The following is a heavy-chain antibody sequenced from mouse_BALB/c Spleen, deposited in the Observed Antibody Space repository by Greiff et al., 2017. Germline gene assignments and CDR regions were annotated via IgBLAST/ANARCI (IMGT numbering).Heavy chain of an antibody. V-gene: IGHV5-6-4*01. J-gene: IGHJ2*01. Sequence: EVHLLQSGAGLVKPGGSLKFSCAASGFTFSSYTMSWVRQTPEKRLEWVATISSGGSYTDYPDSVKGRFTISRDKAKNTLYLQLSSLKSEDTAMYYYTRDRTQWGQGTTLTVSS. CDR2: ISSGGSYT. CDR1: GFTFSSYT. CDR3: TRDRTQ.